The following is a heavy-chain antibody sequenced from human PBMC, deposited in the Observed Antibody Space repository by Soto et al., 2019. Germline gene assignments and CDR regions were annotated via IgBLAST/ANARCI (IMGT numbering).Heavy chain of an antibody. D-gene: IGHD2-2*01. J-gene: IGHJ4*02. V-gene: IGHV3-23*01. CDR3: ARRVYCTSSTCSYYFDS. CDR2: ISGGGVST. CDR1: GFTFSNYA. Sequence: GESLKISCTASGFTFSNYAMTWIRQAPGEGLEWVSVISGGGVSTYYADSVKGRFTISRDNSKNTLYLQMNSLRAEDTAVYYCARRVYCTSSTCSYYFDSWGQGALVTVSS.